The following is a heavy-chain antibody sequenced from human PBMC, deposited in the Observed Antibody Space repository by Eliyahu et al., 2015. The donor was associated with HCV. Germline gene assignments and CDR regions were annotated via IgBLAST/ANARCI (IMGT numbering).Heavy chain of an antibody. CDR1: GFTFSSYE. V-gene: IGHV3-48*03. J-gene: IGHJ3*02. D-gene: IGHD6-19*01. CDR3: ARSMQWLEFPDAFDI. Sequence: EVQLVESGGGLVQXGGSLRLSCAASGFTFSSYEMNWVRQAPGKGLEWVSYISSSGSTIYYADSVKGRFTISRDNAKNSLYLQMNSLRAEDTAVYYCARSMQWLEFPDAFDIWGQGTMVTVSS. CDR2: ISSSGSTI.